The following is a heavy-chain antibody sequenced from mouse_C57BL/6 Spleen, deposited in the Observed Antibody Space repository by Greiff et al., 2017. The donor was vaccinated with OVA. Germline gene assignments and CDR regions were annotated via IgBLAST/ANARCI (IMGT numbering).Heavy chain of an antibody. V-gene: IGHV3-6*01. CDR2: ISYDGSN. CDR3: ARGDYGSSHYYAMDY. J-gene: IGHJ4*01. CDR1: GYSITSGYY. D-gene: IGHD1-1*01. Sequence: EVKLMESGPGLVKPSQSLSLTCSVTGYSITSGYYWNWIRQFPGNKLEWMGYISYDGSNNYNPSLKNRISITRDTSKNQFFLKLNSVTTEDTATYYCARGDYGSSHYYAMDYWGQGTSVTVSS.